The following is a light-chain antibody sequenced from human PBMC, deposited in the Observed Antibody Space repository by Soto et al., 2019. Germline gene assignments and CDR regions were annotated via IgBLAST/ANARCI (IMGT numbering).Light chain of an antibody. CDR2: EVS. CDR1: SSDVGGYNY. J-gene: IGLJ2*01. CDR3: SSYTSSSTLVV. Sequence: QSALPQPASVSGSPGQSITISCTGTSSDVGGYNYVSWYQQHPGKAPKLMIYEVSNRPSGVSNRFSGSKSGNTASLTISGLQAEYEADYYCSSYTSSSTLVVFGGGTQLTVL. V-gene: IGLV2-14*01.